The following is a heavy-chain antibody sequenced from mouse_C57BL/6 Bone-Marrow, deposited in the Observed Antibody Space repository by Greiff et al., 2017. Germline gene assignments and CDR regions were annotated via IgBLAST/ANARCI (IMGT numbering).Heavy chain of an antibody. CDR2: MHPNGGSP. CDR3: ARSYDYDDYTMDY. J-gene: IGHJ4*01. Sequence: QVQLQQPGAELVKPGASVKLSCKASGYTFTNYWMHWVKQRPGQGLEWIGMMHPNGGSPDYNEKFKSEATLSVDKSSRTAYMELSSLPSEDPAVYYCARSYDYDDYTMDYWGQGTSVTVSS. D-gene: IGHD2-4*01. V-gene: IGHV1-64*01. CDR1: GYTFTNYW.